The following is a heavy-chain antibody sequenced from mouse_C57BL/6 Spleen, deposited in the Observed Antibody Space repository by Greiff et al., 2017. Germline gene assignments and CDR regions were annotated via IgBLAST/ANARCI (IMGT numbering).Heavy chain of an antibody. D-gene: IGHD1-1*01. CDR1: GYTFTSYW. J-gene: IGHJ1*03. Sequence: QVQLQQPGAELVKPGASVKLSCKASGYTFTSYWMHWVKQRPGQGLEWIGMIHPNSGSTNYNEKFKSKATLTVDKSSSTAYMQLSSLSSADSAVYYGASRDCGSSYWYFDVWGTGTTVTVSS. CDR3: ASRDCGSSYWYFDV. V-gene: IGHV1-64*01. CDR2: IHPNSGST.